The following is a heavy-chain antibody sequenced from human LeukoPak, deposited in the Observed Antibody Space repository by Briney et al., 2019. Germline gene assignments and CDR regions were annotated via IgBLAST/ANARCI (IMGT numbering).Heavy chain of an antibody. CDR1: GYTFTSYY. Sequence: GASVKVSCKASGYTFTSYYMHWVRQAPGQGLEWMGIINPSGGSTSYAQKFRGRVTMTRDTSTSTVYMELSSLRSEDTAVYYCARDLGDIVVVVAAYASDIWGQGTMVTVSS. CDR2: INPSGGST. CDR3: ARDLGDIVVVVAAYASDI. D-gene: IGHD2-15*01. V-gene: IGHV1-46*01. J-gene: IGHJ3*02.